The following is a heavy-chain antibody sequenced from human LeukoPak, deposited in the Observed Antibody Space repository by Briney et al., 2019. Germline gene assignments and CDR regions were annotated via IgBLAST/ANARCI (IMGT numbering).Heavy chain of an antibody. V-gene: IGHV3-23*01. CDR2: VSGSDGST. Sequence: GGSLRLSCAASGFTFSRYAMSWVRRTPEKGLEWVSVVSGSDGSTYYADSVRGRFTISRDDSGNTLFLQMNSLRAEDTAVYYCARQVSCDTTTCYAGMPPDYWGQGTLVTVSS. J-gene: IGHJ4*02. CDR1: GFTFSRYA. CDR3: ARQVSCDTTTCYAGMPPDY. D-gene: IGHD2-2*01.